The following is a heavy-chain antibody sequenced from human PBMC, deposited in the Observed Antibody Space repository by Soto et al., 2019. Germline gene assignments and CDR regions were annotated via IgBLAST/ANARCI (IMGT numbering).Heavy chain of an antibody. CDR3: GFGRFPSPVFDI. D-gene: IGHD3-10*01. Sequence: SETLSLTCTVSGGSISSGDYYWSWIRQHPGKGLEWIGYIYYSGSTYYNPSLKSRVTISVDTSKDQFSLKLSSVTAADTAVYYCGFGRFPSPVFDIWGQGTMVTVSS. CDR2: IYYSGST. J-gene: IGHJ3*02. V-gene: IGHV4-31*03. CDR1: GGSISSGDYY.